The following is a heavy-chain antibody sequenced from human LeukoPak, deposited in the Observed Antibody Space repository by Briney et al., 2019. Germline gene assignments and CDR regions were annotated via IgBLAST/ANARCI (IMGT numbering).Heavy chain of an antibody. D-gene: IGHD5-12*01. Sequence: GGSLRPSCAASGFTFSSYSMNWVRQAPGNGREWVSSISSSSSYIYYADSVKGRFTISRDNSKNTLYLQMNSLRAEDTAVYYCAIGYGGYLSQSAFDIWGQGTLLTVSS. V-gene: IGHV3-21*01. CDR2: ISSSSSYI. J-gene: IGHJ3*02. CDR3: AIGYGGYLSQSAFDI. CDR1: GFTFSSYS.